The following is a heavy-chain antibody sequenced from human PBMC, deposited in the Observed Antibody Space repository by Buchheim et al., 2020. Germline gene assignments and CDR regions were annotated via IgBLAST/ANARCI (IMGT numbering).Heavy chain of an antibody. CDR2: ISYDGSNK. Sequence: QVQLVESGGGVVQPGRSLRLSCAVSGFTFSSYGMNWVRQAPGKGLEWVAVISYDGSNKYYAYSANGRFTISRDNSKNKLYLPMNSLRAEDTAVYYCAVDHGEYVWRSYRYPDYWGQGNL. CDR1: GFTFSSYG. V-gene: IGHV3-30*03. CDR3: AVDHGEYVWRSYRYPDY. J-gene: IGHJ4*02. D-gene: IGHD3-16*02.